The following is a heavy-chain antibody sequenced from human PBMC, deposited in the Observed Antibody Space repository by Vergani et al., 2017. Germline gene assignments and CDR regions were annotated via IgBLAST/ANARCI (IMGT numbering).Heavy chain of an antibody. J-gene: IGHJ4*02. V-gene: IGHV1-69*01. D-gene: IGHD2-2*01. Sequence: QVQLVQSGAEVKKPGSSVKVSCKASGGTFSSYAISWVRQAPGQGLEWMGGIIPIFGTANYAQKFQGRVTITADESTSTAYMALSSLRSEDTAVYYCAIHKLGYCSSTSCYAFDYWGQGTLVTVSS. CDR3: AIHKLGYCSSTSCYAFDY. CDR1: GGTFSSYA. CDR2: IIPIFGTA.